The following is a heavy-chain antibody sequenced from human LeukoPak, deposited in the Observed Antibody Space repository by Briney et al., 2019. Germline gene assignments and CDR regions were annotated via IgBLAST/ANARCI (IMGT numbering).Heavy chain of an antibody. CDR3: ARSGIVVVPAASSGDDAFDI. Sequence: GESLMISCKGSGYSFTSYWIGWVRQMPGKGLEWMGIIYPGDSDTRYSPSFQGQVTISADKSISTAYLQWSSLKASDTAMYYCARSGIVVVPAASSGDDAFDIWGQGTMVTVSS. J-gene: IGHJ3*02. CDR1: GYSFTSYW. D-gene: IGHD2-2*01. V-gene: IGHV5-51*01. CDR2: IYPGDSDT.